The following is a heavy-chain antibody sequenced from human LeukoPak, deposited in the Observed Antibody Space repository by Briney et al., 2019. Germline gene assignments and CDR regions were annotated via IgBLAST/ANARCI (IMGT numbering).Heavy chain of an antibody. V-gene: IGHV3-30*02. CDR3: AKVGPYCGGDCLDY. CDR1: GFTFSSYG. CDR2: TRYDGSNK. Sequence: GGSLRLSCAASGFTFSSYGMHWVRQAPGKGLEWVAFTRYDGSNKYYADSVKGRFTISRDNSKNTLYLQMNSLRAEDTAVYYCAKVGPYCGGDCLDYWGQGTLVTVSS. D-gene: IGHD2-21*02. J-gene: IGHJ4*02.